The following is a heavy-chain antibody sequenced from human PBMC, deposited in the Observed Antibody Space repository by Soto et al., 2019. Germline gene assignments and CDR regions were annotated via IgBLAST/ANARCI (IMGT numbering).Heavy chain of an antibody. CDR2: INHSGST. Sequence: QVQLQQWGAGLLKPSETLSLTCAVYGGSFSGYYWSWIRQPPGNGLEWIGEINHSGSTKYNPSLKSRVTILVVTSKTQLSLKLSSVTAAHTAVYYCARCTVTTSLYSGMDVWGQGTTVTVSS. CDR1: GGSFSGYY. J-gene: IGHJ6*02. V-gene: IGHV4-34*01. D-gene: IGHD4-4*01. CDR3: ARCTVTTSLYSGMDV.